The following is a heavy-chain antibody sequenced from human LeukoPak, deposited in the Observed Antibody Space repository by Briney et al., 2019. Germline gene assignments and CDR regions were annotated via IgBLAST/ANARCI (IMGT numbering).Heavy chain of an antibody. V-gene: IGHV4-59*01. J-gene: IGHJ4*02. Sequence: PSETLSLTCTVSGHSINSFYWSWIPHPPGKGREWGENNHYSGSTNYNPSLKSRVTISVDTSKNQFSLKLSSVTAADTAVYYCARSRMVRGVIRARYFDYWGQGTLVTVSS. CDR2: NHYSGST. CDR1: GHSINSFY. CDR3: ARSRMVRGVIRARYFDY. D-gene: IGHD3-10*01.